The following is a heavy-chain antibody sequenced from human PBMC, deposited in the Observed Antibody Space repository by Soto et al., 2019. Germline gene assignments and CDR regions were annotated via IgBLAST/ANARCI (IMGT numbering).Heavy chain of an antibody. V-gene: IGHV3-23*01. CDR2: FSGSGGGT. Sequence: EVQLLESGGGLVQPGGSLRLSCAASGFTFSSYAMSWVRQAPGKGLAWVSAFSGSGGGTYYGDSVKGRFTISRDSSKNTLYLQMNSLRAEDTAVYYCAKHSDNYGHSPFGYWGQGTLVTVSS. D-gene: IGHD5-18*01. CDR1: GFTFSSYA. J-gene: IGHJ4*02. CDR3: AKHSDNYGHSPFGY.